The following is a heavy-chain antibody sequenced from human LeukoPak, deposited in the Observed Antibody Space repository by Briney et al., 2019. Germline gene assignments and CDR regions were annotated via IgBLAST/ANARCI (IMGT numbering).Heavy chain of an antibody. Sequence: GASVKVSCKASGYTFTGYYMHWVRQAPGQGLEWMGWINPSSGGTNYAQKFQGRVTMTRDTSISTAYMELSRLRSDDTAVYYCARVSAGSSGWSFDYWGQGTLVTVSS. CDR1: GYTFTGYY. CDR2: INPSSGGT. CDR3: ARVSAGSSGWSFDY. V-gene: IGHV1-2*02. J-gene: IGHJ4*02. D-gene: IGHD6-19*01.